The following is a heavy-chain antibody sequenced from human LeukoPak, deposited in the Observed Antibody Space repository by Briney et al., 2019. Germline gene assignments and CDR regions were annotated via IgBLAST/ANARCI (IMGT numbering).Heavy chain of an antibody. J-gene: IGHJ4*02. CDR2: INHSGST. CDR1: GGSFSGYY. V-gene: IGHV4-34*01. Sequence: SETLSLTCAVHGGSFSGYYWSWIRQPPGKGLEWIGEINHSGSTNYNPSLKSRVTISVDTSKNQFSLKLSSVTAADTAVYYCARVGLITMVRGVASRKYYFDYWGQGTLVTVSS. D-gene: IGHD3-10*01. CDR3: ARVGLITMVRGVASRKYYFDY.